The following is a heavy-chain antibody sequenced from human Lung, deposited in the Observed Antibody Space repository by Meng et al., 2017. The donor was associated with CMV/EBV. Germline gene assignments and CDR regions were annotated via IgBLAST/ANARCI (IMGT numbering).Heavy chain of an antibody. CDR2: ISSSGSTI. D-gene: IGHD3-10*01. V-gene: IGHV3-11*04. J-gene: IGHJ4*02. CDR3: ARALVSYIDY. CDR1: GFTFSDYY. Sequence: GESLKISCAASGFTFSDYYMSWIRQAPGKGLEWVSYISSSGSTIYYADPVKGRFTISRDNAKNSLYLQMNSLRAEDTAVYYCARALVSYIDYWGQGTLVTVSS.